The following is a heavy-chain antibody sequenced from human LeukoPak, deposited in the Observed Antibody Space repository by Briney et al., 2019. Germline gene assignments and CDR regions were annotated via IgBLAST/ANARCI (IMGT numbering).Heavy chain of an antibody. V-gene: IGHV4-61*02. CDR2: ISSSGST. J-gene: IGHJ4*02. CDR1: GDSISSGDYY. Sequence: SQTLSLTCTVSGDSISSGDYYWSWIRQPAGKGLEWIGRISSSGSTNYNPSLKSRVTISVDTSKNQFSLKLSSVTAADTAVYYCARGLSGSYQIDYWGQGTLVTVSS. CDR3: ARGLSGSYQIDY. D-gene: IGHD1-26*01.